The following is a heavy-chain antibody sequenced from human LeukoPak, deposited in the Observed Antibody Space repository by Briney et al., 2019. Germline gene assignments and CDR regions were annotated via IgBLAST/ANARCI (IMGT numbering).Heavy chain of an antibody. CDR1: GYTFTGYY. CDR3: ARERAILNWFDP. D-gene: IGHD2-2*01. CDR2: INPNSGGT. J-gene: IGHJ5*02. V-gene: IGHV1-2*02. Sequence: ASVKVSCKASGYTFTGYYMHWVRQAPGQGLEWMGWINPNSGGTNYAQKFQSRVTMTRDTSISTAYMELSRLRSDDTAVYYCARERAILNWFDPWGQGTLVTVSS.